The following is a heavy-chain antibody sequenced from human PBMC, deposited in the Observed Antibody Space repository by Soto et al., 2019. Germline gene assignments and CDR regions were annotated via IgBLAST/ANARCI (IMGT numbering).Heavy chain of an antibody. CDR3: ARDHYGGNSELGH. Sequence: QVQLVESGGGVVQPGRSLRLSCAASGFTFSSYAMHWVRQAPGKGLEWVAVISYDGSNKYYADSVKGRFTISRDNSKNTLYLQMNSLRAEDTAVYYCARDHYGGNSELGHWGQGTLVTVSS. CDR1: GFTFSSYA. V-gene: IGHV3-30-3*01. D-gene: IGHD4-17*01. J-gene: IGHJ4*02. CDR2: ISYDGSNK.